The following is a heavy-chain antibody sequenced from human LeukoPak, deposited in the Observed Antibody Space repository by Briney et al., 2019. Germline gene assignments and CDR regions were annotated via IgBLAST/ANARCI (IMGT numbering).Heavy chain of an antibody. CDR1: GYTFTTYG. CDR3: ARDLGVLLPFVSDD. CDR2: ISSYNGNT. D-gene: IGHD1-26*01. V-gene: IGHV1-18*04. Sequence: ASVKVSCKASGYTFTTYGISWVRQAPGQGLEWMGWISSYNGNTNYAQKFQGRVTMTTDTSTSTAYMELRSLRSDDTAVYYCARDLGVLLPFVSDDWGQGTLVTVSS. J-gene: IGHJ4*02.